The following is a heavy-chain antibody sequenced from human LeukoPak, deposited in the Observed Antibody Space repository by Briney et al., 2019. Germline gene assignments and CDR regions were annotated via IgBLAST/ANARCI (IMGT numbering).Heavy chain of an antibody. CDR3: ARDLERIAAAGTGAFDI. CDR2: IRYDGSNK. J-gene: IGHJ3*02. V-gene: IGHV3-30*02. Sequence: PGGSLRLSCAASGFTFSDSYMTWIRQAPGKGLEWVAFIRYDGSNKYYADSVKGRFTISRDNSKNTLYLQMNSLRAEDTAVYYCARDLERIAAAGTGAFDIWGQGTMVTVSS. D-gene: IGHD6-13*01. CDR1: GFTFSDSY.